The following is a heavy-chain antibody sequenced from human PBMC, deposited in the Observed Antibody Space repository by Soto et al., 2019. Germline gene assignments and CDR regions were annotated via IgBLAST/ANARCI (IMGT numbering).Heavy chain of an antibody. D-gene: IGHD2-2*01. Sequence: SETLSLTCTVFGGSVSSGGYYWSWIRQPPGKGLEWIGYIYYSGSTNYNPSLKSRVTISVDTSKNQFSLKLSSVTAADTAVYYCARDHRYCSSSSCHPYGMDVWGQGTTVTVSS. CDR1: GGSVSSGGYY. J-gene: IGHJ6*02. CDR2: IYYSGST. V-gene: IGHV4-61*08. CDR3: ARDHRYCSSSSCHPYGMDV.